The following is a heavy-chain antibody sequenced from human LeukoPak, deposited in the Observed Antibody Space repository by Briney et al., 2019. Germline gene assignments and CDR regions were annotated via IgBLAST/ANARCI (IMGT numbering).Heavy chain of an antibody. CDR2: IYYSGST. CDR1: GGSISTYY. CDR3: ARVKGYSYGLYYFDY. D-gene: IGHD5-18*01. J-gene: IGHJ4*02. Sequence: PSVTLSLTCTVSGGSISTYYWSWIRQPPGKGLEWIGYIYYSGSTNYNPSLKSRVTISVDTSKNQFSLKLSSVTAADTAVYYCARVKGYSYGLYYFDYWGQGTLVTVSS. V-gene: IGHV4-59*01.